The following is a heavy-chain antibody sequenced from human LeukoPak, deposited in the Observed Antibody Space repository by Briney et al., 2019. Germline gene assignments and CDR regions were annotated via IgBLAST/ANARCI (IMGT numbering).Heavy chain of an antibody. CDR3: ARESGKFDY. Sequence: GGSLRLSCVASGLPIADFAMHWVRQAPGKGLEWVSLISGDGVSTFYADSVKGRFSISRDNSKNSLSLEMNSLRTEDTAMYYCARESGKFDYWGQGTLVAVSS. V-gene: IGHV3-43*02. CDR1: GLPIADFA. J-gene: IGHJ4*02. CDR2: ISGDGVST.